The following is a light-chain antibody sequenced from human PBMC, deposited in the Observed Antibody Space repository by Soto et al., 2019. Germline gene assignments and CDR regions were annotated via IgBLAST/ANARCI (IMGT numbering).Light chain of an antibody. Sequence: QAALTPPAPVSGSPGQSITIACTGTSSDVGGYNYVSWYQQHPGKAPKLMIYEVSNRPSGVSNRFSGSKSGNTASLTISGLQAEDEADYYCSSYTSSSTPYVFGTGTKLTVL. CDR1: SSDVGGYNY. CDR2: EVS. J-gene: IGLJ1*01. CDR3: SSYTSSSTPYV. V-gene: IGLV2-14*01.